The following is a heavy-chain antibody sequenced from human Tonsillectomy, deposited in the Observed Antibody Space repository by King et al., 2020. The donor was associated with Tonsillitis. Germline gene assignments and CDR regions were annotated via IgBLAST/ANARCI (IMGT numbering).Heavy chain of an antibody. J-gene: IGHJ3*02. CDR3: ARGATIFGVVIILGVEEDAFDI. CDR1: GYTFTGYY. Sequence: VQLVESGAEVKKPGASVKVSCTASGYTFTGYYMHWVRQAPGQGLEWMGWINPNSGGTNYAQKFQGRVTMTRDTSISTADMELSRLRSDDTAVYYCARGATIFGVVIILGVEEDAFDIWGQGTMVTVSS. V-gene: IGHV1-2*02. CDR2: INPNSGGT. D-gene: IGHD3-3*01.